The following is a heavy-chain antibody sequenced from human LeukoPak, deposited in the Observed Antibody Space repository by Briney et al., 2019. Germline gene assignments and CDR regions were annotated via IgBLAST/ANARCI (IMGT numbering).Heavy chain of an antibody. Sequence: GGSLRLSCAASGLTFSNTWMSWVRQAPGKGLEWVGRIKTKTDGGTTDYAAPVKGRFIISRDDSKNTLFLKMNSLKTEDTAAYYWSTGYNYGFDWGQGTLVTVSS. D-gene: IGHD5-18*01. CDR2: IKTKTDGGTT. V-gene: IGHV3-15*01. J-gene: IGHJ4*02. CDR3: STGYNYGFD. CDR1: GLTFSNTW.